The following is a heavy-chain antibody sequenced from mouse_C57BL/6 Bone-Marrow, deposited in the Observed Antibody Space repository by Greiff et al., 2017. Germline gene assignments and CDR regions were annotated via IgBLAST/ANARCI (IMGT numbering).Heavy chain of an antibody. J-gene: IGHJ4*01. Sequence: VQLQQSVAELVRPGASVKLSCTASGFNIKNTSMHWVKQRPEQGLEWIGRIDPANGNTKYAPKFQGKATITADTSSNTAYLQLSSLTSEDTAIYYCAYDYDAMDYWGQGTSVTVSS. V-gene: IGHV14-3*01. CDR3: AYDYDAMDY. CDR2: IDPANGNT. CDR1: GFNIKNTS.